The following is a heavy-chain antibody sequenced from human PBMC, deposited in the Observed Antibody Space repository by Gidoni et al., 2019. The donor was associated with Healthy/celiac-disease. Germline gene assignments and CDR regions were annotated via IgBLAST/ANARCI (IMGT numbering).Heavy chain of an antibody. V-gene: IGHV1-69*04. D-gene: IGHD2-21*02. CDR2: LIPILGIA. CDR1: GGTFRRYA. J-gene: IGHJ4*02. Sequence: QVQLVQSGAEVKKPGSSVKVCCKASGGTFRRYAISWLRQAPGHGLEWMGRLIPILGIANSAQKFQGRVTITADKSTSTAYMWLSSLRSEDTAVYYCARDAGAYCGGDCYPGDYWGQGTLVTVSS. CDR3: ARDAGAYCGGDCYPGDY.